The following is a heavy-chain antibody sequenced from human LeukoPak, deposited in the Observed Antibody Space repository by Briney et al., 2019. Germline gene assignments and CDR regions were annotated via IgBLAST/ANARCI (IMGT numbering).Heavy chain of an antibody. V-gene: IGHV1-18*01. Sequence: ASVKVSCKASGYTFISYGMSWLRQAPGQRLEWMGWISPNNGNTNYAEKFQGRVTMTTDTSTSTVFMELRSLTSDDTAVYYCARGHSSYWYNCFDPWGQGTLVTVSS. CDR3: ARGHSSYWYNCFDP. CDR2: ISPNNGNT. J-gene: IGHJ5*02. D-gene: IGHD3-22*01. CDR1: GYTFISYG.